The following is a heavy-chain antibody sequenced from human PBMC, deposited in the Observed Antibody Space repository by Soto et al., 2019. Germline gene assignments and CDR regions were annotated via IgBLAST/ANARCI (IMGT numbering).Heavy chain of an antibody. CDR2: INPNSGGT. Sequence: ASVKVSCKASGYTFTGYYMHWVRQAPGQGLEWMGWINPNSGGTNYAQKFQGRVTVTRDTSISTAYMELSRLRSDDTAVYYCAASVGYCSSTSCYGVYNWFDHWGQGTLVTVS. CDR1: GYTFTGYY. D-gene: IGHD2-2*01. V-gene: IGHV1-2*02. CDR3: AASVGYCSSTSCYGVYNWFDH. J-gene: IGHJ5*02.